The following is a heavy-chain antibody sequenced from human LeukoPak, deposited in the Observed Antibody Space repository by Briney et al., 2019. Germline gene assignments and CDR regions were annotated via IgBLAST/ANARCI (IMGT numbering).Heavy chain of an antibody. CDR3: ATGRVWYYYDSSGYYRLFFYY. CDR1: GGSFCGYY. D-gene: IGHD3-22*01. Sequence: SETLSLTCAVYGGSFCGYYWSSVRQPPGKGLEWIGEINHSGSTNYNPSLKSRVTISVDTSKDQFSLKPSPVTAADTAVSYCATGRVWYYYDSSGYYRLFFYYWGQGTLVTVSS. CDR2: INHSGST. V-gene: IGHV4-34*01. J-gene: IGHJ4*02.